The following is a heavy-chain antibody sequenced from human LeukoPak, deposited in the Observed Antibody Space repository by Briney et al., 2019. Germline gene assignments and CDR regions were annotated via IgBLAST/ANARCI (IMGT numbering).Heavy chain of an antibody. J-gene: IGHJ3*02. CDR2: MNPNSGNT. V-gene: IGHV1-8*01. D-gene: IGHD6-19*01. CDR3: ARGEQWLVIVNAFEI. Sequence: GASVKVSCKASGYTFTSYDINWVRQATGQGLEWMGWMNPNSGNTGYAQKFQGRVTMTRNTSISTAYMELSSLRSEDTAVYYCARGEQWLVIVNAFEIWGQGTMVTVSS. CDR1: GYTFTSYD.